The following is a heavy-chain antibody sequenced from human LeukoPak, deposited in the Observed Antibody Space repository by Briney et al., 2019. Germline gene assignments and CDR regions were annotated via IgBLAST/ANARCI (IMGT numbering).Heavy chain of an antibody. Sequence: ASVKVSCKASGGTFSSYAISWVRQAPGQGLEWMGGIIPIFGTANYAQKFQGRVTITTDESTSTAYMELSSLRSEDTAVYYCARGAYDLWSGYNTDNWFDPWGQGTLVTVSS. V-gene: IGHV1-69*05. J-gene: IGHJ5*02. CDR3: ARGAYDLWSGYNTDNWFDP. CDR1: GGTFSSYA. D-gene: IGHD3-3*01. CDR2: IIPIFGTA.